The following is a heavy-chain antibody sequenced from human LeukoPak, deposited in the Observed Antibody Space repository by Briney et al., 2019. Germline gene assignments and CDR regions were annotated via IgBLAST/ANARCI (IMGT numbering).Heavy chain of an antibody. CDR1: GYTFTGYY. J-gene: IGHJ5*02. CDR2: INPNSGDT. V-gene: IGHV1-2*02. CDR3: ARGPGRARFDP. Sequence: GASVKVSCKASGYTFTGYYMHWVRQAPGQGLEWMGWINPNSGDTKYEQKFQGRVTMTRDTSISTAYMELSRLTSDDTSVYYCARGPGRARFDPWGQGTLVTVSS. D-gene: IGHD3-10*01.